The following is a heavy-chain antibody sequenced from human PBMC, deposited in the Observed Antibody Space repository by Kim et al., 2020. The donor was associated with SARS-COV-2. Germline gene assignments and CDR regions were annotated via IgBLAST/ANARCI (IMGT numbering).Heavy chain of an antibody. J-gene: IGHJ5*02. V-gene: IGHV4-59*12. D-gene: IGHD2-15*01. Sequence: NPSLKSRVTISVDTSKNQFSLKLTSVTAADTAVYFWARWPAAGSSVSFDVWGQGTLVTVSS. CDR3: ARWPAAGSSVSFDV.